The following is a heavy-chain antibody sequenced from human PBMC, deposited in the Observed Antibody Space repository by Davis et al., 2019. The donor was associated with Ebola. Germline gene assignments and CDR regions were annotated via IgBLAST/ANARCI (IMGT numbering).Heavy chain of an antibody. D-gene: IGHD6-19*01. CDR2: VHGGNGNT. V-gene: IGHV1-3*01. Sequence: ASVKVSCKASGFILTNYAIHCVRQAPGQRLEWMGWVHGGNGNTKYSPRFQGRVTITTDTSASTAYLDLSSRRSDDTAVIYCASATFGYNSGWYADYWGQGTLVTVYS. J-gene: IGHJ4*02. CDR3: ASATFGYNSGWYADY. CDR1: GFILTNYA.